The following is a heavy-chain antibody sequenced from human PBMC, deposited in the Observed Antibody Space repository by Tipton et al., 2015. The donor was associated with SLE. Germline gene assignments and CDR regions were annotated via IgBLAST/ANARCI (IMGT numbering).Heavy chain of an antibody. Sequence: TLSLTCTVSGGSVSSSSYYWGWIRQPPGEGLEWIGTISYGGNTYYNPSLKTPVTISVDTSKNQFSLKLGSVTAADTAVYYCARRGTGGRSYDYWGQGTLATVSS. D-gene: IGHD7-27*01. CDR1: GGSVSSSSYY. J-gene: IGHJ4*02. V-gene: IGHV4-39*01. CDR3: ARRGTGGRSYDY. CDR2: ISYGGNT.